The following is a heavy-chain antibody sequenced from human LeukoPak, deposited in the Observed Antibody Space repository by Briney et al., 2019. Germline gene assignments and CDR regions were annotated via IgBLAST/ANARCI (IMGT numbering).Heavy chain of an antibody. CDR1: GYTFTTSA. CDR2: INTNTGNP. Sequence: ASVKVSCKASGYTFTTSAINWVRQAPGQGLEWMGWINTNTGNPTYAQGFTGRFVFSLDTSVSTAYLQISSLKAEDTAVYYCARGLIGIPFASYYWGQGTLVTVSS. CDR3: ARGLIGIPFASYY. V-gene: IGHV7-4-1*02. J-gene: IGHJ4*02. D-gene: IGHD3-22*01.